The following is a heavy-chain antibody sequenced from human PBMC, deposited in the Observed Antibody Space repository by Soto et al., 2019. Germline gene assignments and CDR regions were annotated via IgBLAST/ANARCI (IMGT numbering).Heavy chain of an antibody. CDR1: GYSFTSYW. CDR3: ARGVRERWLQGPMGY. D-gene: IGHD3-10*01. CDR2: IYPGDSDT. V-gene: IGHV5-51*01. J-gene: IGHJ4*02. Sequence: GESLKISCKGSGYSFTSYWIGWVRQMPGKGLEWMGIIYPGDSDTRYSPSFQGQVTISADKSISTAYLQWSSLKASDTAMYYCARGVRERWLQGPMGYWGQGTLVTVSS.